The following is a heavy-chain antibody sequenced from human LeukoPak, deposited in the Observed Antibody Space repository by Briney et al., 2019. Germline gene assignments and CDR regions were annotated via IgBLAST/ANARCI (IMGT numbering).Heavy chain of an antibody. V-gene: IGHV3-20*04. Sequence: PGGSLRLSCAASGFTLEDYDMSWVRQAPGKGLEGVSCINWNGGSTAYADSVKGRFTISRDNAKTSLYMQMTSLRAEDTALYYCARDHLMVRGVIDYWGQGTLVTVSS. CDR1: GFTLEDYD. D-gene: IGHD3-10*01. CDR3: ARDHLMVRGVIDY. CDR2: INWNGGST. J-gene: IGHJ4*02.